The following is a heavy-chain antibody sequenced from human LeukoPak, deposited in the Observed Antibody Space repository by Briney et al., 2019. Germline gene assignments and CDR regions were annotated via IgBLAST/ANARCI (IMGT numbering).Heavy chain of an antibody. D-gene: IGHD1-26*01. Sequence: PGGSLRLSCAASGFTFSSYGMHWVRQAPGKGLEWVAFIRYDGSNKYYADSVKGRFTISRDNSKNTLYLQMNSLRAEDTAVYYCANSGSSRYYFDYWGQGTLVTVSS. CDR2: IRYDGSNK. CDR3: ANSGSSRYYFDY. CDR1: GFTFSSYG. J-gene: IGHJ4*02. V-gene: IGHV3-30*02.